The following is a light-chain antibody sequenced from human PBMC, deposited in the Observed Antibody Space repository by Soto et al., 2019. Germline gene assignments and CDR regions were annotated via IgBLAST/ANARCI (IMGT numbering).Light chain of an antibody. V-gene: IGLV1-36*01. CDR2: YDD. CDR3: AAWDNSLNGWV. Sequence: QSVLTQPPSLSEAPRQRVTISCSGSRSNIGENAVNWYQQFPGKAPKLLIYYDDLLPSGVSDRFSGSKSGTSASLAISGLQSDDEADYYCAAWDNSLNGWVFGGGTKLTVL. J-gene: IGLJ3*02. CDR1: RSNIGENA.